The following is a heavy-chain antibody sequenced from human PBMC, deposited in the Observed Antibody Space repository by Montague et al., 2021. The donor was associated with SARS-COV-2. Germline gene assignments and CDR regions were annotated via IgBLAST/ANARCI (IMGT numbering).Heavy chain of an antibody. CDR3: AGSPPGIAAAGTVAAFDI. V-gene: IGHV4-39*01. Sequence: SETLSLTCTVSGDSISSSSYYWGRIRQPPGKGLEWIGSIYYSGSTYYNPSLKSRVTISVDTSKNQFSLKLSSVTAADTAVYYCAGSPPGIAAAGTVAAFDIWGQGTMVTVSS. J-gene: IGHJ3*02. CDR2: IYYSGST. CDR1: GDSISSSSYY. D-gene: IGHD6-13*01.